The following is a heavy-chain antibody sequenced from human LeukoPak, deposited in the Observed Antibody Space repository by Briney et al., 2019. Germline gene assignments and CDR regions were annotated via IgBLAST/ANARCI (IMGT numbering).Heavy chain of an antibody. CDR1: GFTFSSYE. Sequence: GGSLRLSCAASGFTFSSYEMNWVRQAPGKGLEWLSYISDSGSTIHYADSVKGRLTISRDNAKNSLYLQMNSLRAEDTAVYYCAYGDYPDYWGQGTLVTVSS. CDR3: AYGDYPDY. V-gene: IGHV3-48*03. D-gene: IGHD4-17*01. J-gene: IGHJ4*02. CDR2: ISDSGSTI.